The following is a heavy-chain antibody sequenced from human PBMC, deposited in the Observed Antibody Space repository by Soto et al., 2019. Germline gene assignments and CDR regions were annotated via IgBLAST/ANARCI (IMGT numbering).Heavy chain of an antibody. CDR3: PPDLVLLCFGEPSMDV. Sequence: PGGSLRLSCAASGFTFSNAWMSWVRQAPGKGLEWVGRIKSKTDGGTTDYAAPVKGRFTISRDDSKNTLYLQMNSLKTEATAGYYCPPDLVLLCFGEPSMDVWGKGPRVPVS. CDR1: GFTFSNAW. V-gene: IGHV3-15*01. D-gene: IGHD3-10*01. J-gene: IGHJ6*03. CDR2: IKSKTDGGTT.